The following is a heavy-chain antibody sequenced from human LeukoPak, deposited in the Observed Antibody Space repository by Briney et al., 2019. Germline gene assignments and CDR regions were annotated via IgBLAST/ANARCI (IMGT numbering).Heavy chain of an antibody. CDR3: ATPYSSGWYNAFDI. CDR1: GFTFSSYS. V-gene: IGHV3-21*01. Sequence: PGGSLRLSCAASGFTFSSYSMNWVRQAPGKGLEWVSSISSSNSYIYYADSVKGRFTISRDNAKNSLYLQMNSLRAEDTAVYYCATPYSSGWYNAFDIWGQETMVTVSS. D-gene: IGHD6-19*01. J-gene: IGHJ3*02. CDR2: ISSSNSYI.